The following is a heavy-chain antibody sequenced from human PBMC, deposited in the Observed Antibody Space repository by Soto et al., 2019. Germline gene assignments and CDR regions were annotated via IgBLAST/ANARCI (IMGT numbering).Heavy chain of an antibody. Sequence: GGSLRLSCAASGFSFNNHAMTWVRQAPGKGLEWVSGISGSGSTTHYADSVKGRFTISRDNSKDTLYLQMNSLRADDTAVYFCAKDRLMLTMVVVGAFDFWGLGTMVTVSS. D-gene: IGHD3-22*01. CDR3: AKDRLMLTMVVVGAFDF. CDR2: ISGSGSTT. J-gene: IGHJ3*01. V-gene: IGHV3-23*01. CDR1: GFSFNNHA.